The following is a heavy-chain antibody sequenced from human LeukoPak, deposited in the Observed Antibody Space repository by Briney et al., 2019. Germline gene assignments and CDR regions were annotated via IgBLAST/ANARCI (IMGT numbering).Heavy chain of an antibody. V-gene: IGHV3-66*02. D-gene: IGHD1-1*01. J-gene: IGHJ5*02. CDR1: GFTVSNDY. CDR2: IYADGTT. Sequence: PGGSLRLSCAASGFTVSNDYMAWVRQDPGKGLEWVSLIYADGTTFYTDSVKGRFTMSRDNFKNTLYLQMNSLRPEDTALYYCARDRAGAHNWVALDHWGQGTLVTVSS. CDR3: ARDRAGAHNWVALDH.